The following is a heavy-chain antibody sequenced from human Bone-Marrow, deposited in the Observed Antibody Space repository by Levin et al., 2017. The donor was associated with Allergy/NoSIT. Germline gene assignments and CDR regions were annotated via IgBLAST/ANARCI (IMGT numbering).Heavy chain of an antibody. J-gene: IGHJ2*01. D-gene: IGHD1-26*01. CDR3: AREVGIPGYWYFDV. CDR1: GFPFSNSD. Sequence: LSLTCAASGFPFSNSDMHWVRQAPGEGLEWVSGLVNNADTYYAGSVKGRFTISREDAKNSLYLQMNSLSAGDTAVYYCAREVGIPGYWYFDVWGRGTLVTVSS. V-gene: IGHV3-13*01. CDR2: LVNNADT.